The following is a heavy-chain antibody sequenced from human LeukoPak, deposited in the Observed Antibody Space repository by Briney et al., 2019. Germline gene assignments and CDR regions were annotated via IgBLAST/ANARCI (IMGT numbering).Heavy chain of an antibody. D-gene: IGHD6-13*01. CDR3: AGTAAGTDY. V-gene: IGHV3-48*01. CDR1: GFTFSIYS. Sequence: PGGSLRLSCAASGFTFSIYSMNWVRQAPGKGLEWVSHISGNRDTIYHADSVKGRFTVSRDNAENSLYLQMNSLRIEDTAVYYCAGTAAGTDYWGQGTLVTVSS. J-gene: IGHJ4*02. CDR2: ISGNRDTI.